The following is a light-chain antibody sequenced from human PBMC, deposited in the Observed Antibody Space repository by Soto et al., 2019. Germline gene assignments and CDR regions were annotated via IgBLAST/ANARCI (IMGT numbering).Light chain of an antibody. Sequence: ILLTQSPGTLSLYPGERATLSCRASQYVSTTFFAWYQQKPGQAHRLLIYGTSNRATGIPDRFSGSGSGTDFTLTISRPDPEDFAVDYCQQYGRSPLTFGGGKRMDI. V-gene: IGKV3-20*01. CDR3: QQYGRSPLT. J-gene: IGKJ4*01. CDR2: GTS. CDR1: QYVSTTF.